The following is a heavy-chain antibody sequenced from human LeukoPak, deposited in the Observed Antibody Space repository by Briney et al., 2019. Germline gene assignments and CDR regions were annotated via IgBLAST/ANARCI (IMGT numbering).Heavy chain of an antibody. CDR3: GLMVRGVLDY. J-gene: IGHJ4*02. Sequence: SLRLSCAASGFTLDDYAMHWVRQAPGKGLEWVSGISWNSGSIGYADSVKGRFTISRDNAKNSLYLQMNSLRAEDTALYYCGLMVRGVLDYWGQGTLVTVSS. D-gene: IGHD3-10*01. CDR2: ISWNSGSI. V-gene: IGHV3-9*01. CDR1: GFTLDDYA.